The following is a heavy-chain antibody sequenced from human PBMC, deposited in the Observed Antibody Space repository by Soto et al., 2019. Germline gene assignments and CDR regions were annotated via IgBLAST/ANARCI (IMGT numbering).Heavy chain of an antibody. Sequence: SVKVSCKTSGYTFSNYGINWVRQAPGQGLEWMGWISGYNGNTNYAQTVQGRVTMTTDTSTGTVYMELRSLKSDDTAIYYCSRFIMVGGWFDPNYYHGMDVWGQGTTVTVSS. J-gene: IGHJ6*02. CDR2: ISGYNGNT. D-gene: IGHD6-19*01. CDR1: GYTFSNYG. V-gene: IGHV1-18*01. CDR3: SRFIMVGGWFDPNYYHGMDV.